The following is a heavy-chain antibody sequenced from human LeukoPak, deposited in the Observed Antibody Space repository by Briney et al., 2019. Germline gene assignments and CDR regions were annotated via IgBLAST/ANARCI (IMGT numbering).Heavy chain of an antibody. J-gene: IGHJ4*02. D-gene: IGHD6-13*01. CDR2: ISSSSSSI. V-gene: IGHV3-21*01. Sequence: GGSLRLSCAASGFTFSSYSMNWVRQAPGKGLEGVSSISSSSSSIYYADSVQGRFTISRDNAKNSLYLQMNSLRAEDTAVYYCARGWGAAAATPRGYWGQGTLVTVSS. CDR3: ARGWGAAAATPRGY. CDR1: GFTFSSYS.